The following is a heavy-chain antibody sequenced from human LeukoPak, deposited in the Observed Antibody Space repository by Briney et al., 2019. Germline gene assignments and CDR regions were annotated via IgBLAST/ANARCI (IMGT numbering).Heavy chain of an antibody. CDR1: GGSIRSYY. V-gene: IGHV4-59*01. CDR3: ARGRAGAHAFDI. Sequence: PSETLSLTCTVSGGSIRSYYWNWIRQPPGKGLEWIGYIYYSGSTNYNPSLKSRVTMSVDTSKNQFSLKLSSVTAADTAVYYCARGRAGAHAFDIWGQGTMVTVSS. J-gene: IGHJ3*02. D-gene: IGHD1-26*01. CDR2: IYYSGST.